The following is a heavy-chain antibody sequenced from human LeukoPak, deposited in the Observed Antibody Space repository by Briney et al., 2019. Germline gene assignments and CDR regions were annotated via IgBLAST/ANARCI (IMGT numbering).Heavy chain of an antibody. V-gene: IGHV3-30*03. CDR2: ISSDGSNT. D-gene: IGHD6-13*01. J-gene: IGHJ4*02. CDR3: AYGSSWTYDFDY. CDR1: GFTFSSYG. Sequence: GGSLRLSCAASGFTFSSYGMHWVRQAPGKGLEWVAVISSDGSNTYYADSVKGRFTISRDNSKNTLYLQMNSLRAEDTAVYYCAYGSSWTYDFDYWGQGTLVTVSS.